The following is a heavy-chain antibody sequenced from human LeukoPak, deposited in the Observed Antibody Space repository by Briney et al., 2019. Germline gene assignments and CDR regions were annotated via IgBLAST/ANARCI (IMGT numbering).Heavy chain of an antibody. J-gene: IGHJ3*02. V-gene: IGHV3-7*01. CDR1: GLTFSRYW. Sequence: PGGSLRLSCAASGLTFSRYWMSWVRQAPGKGLEWVANIKQGGSEKYYVDSVKGRFTISRDNAKNSLYLQMNSLRAEDTAVYYCARVKYYDFWSGNDAFDIWGQGTMVTVSS. CDR3: ARVKYYDFWSGNDAFDI. D-gene: IGHD3-3*01. CDR2: IKQGGSEK.